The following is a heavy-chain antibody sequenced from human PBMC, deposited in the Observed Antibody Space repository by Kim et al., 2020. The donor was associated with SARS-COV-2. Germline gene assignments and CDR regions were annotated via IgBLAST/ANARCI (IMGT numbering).Heavy chain of an antibody. CDR3: AKWLKSGYYYSDY. V-gene: IGHV3-23*01. D-gene: IGHD5-12*01. Sequence: AHSLKGRFTISRDNSQNMLYLQLNSLRAEDTAIYYCAKWLKSGYYYSDYWGQGTLVTVSS. J-gene: IGHJ4*02.